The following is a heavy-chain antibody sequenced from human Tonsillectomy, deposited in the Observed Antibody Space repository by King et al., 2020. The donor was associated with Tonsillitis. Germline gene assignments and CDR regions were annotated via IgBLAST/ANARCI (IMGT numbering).Heavy chain of an antibody. D-gene: IGHD3-9*01. J-gene: IGHJ4*02. CDR3: TTPSPDWLLDY. CDR1: GFTFSNAW. V-gene: IGHV3-15*01. CDR2: IKRKADGGTT. Sequence: VQLVESGGGLVKPGGSLRLSCAASGFTFSNAWMSWVRQAPGKGLEWVGRIKRKADGGTTDYAAPVKGRFTISRDDSKNTLYLQMNSLKTEDTAVYYCTTPSPDWLLDYWGQGTLVTVSS.